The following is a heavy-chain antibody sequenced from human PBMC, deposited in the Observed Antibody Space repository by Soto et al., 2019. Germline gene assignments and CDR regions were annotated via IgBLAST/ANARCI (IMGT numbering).Heavy chain of an antibody. CDR2: IHHGGNI. V-gene: IGHV4-4*02. CDR1: GDCIISTNW. J-gene: IGHJ5*02. D-gene: IGHD2-2*01. Sequence: SETLSLTCAVAGDCIISTNWWRWVRQSPEKGLEWIGEIHHGGNINYNPSLKSRVTISMDKSKNQFSLKLNSVTAADTAVYYCARVCEYCSRTNYSQDPWGQGTLVTVSS. CDR3: ARVCEYCSRTNYSQDP.